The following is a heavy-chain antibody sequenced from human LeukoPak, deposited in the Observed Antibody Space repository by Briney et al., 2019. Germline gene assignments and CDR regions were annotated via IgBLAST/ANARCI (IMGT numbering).Heavy chain of an antibody. D-gene: IGHD3-3*01. V-gene: IGHV3-30*02. CDR2: IRYDGSNK. J-gene: IGHJ6*03. Sequence: PGGSLRLSCAASGFTFSSYGMHWVRQAPGKGLEWVAFIRYDGSNKYYADSVKGRFTISRDNSKNTLYLQMNSLRAKDTAVYYCAKAPSTDFYMDVWGKGTTVTISS. CDR3: AKAPSTDFYMDV. CDR1: GFTFSSYG.